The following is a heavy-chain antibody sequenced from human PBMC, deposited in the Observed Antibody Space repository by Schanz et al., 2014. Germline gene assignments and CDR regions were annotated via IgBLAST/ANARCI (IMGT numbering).Heavy chain of an antibody. CDR3: ARGGFFDSTSFDS. Sequence: QVQLVQSGAEVKKPGVSVKVSCKASGYTFTTYYIHWVRQAPGQGLEWMGIINPSGGSTSYAQNCQGRLSVTRDTSTSTVNMELSSLRSEDTAVYYCARGGFFDSTSFDSWGQGTLVTVSS. V-gene: IGHV1-46*03. CDR2: INPSGGST. J-gene: IGHJ4*02. CDR1: GYTFTTYY. D-gene: IGHD2-2*01.